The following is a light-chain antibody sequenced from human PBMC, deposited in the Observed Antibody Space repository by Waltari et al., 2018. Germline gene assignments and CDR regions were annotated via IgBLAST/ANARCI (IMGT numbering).Light chain of an antibody. J-gene: IGLJ1*01. CDR3: SSYAGNNNHYV. CDR2: EVS. CDR1: SSDVGNYNY. V-gene: IGLV2-8*01. Sequence: QSALTQPPSASGSPGQSVTISCTGTSSDVGNYNYVPWYQQHPGKAPKLIIFEVSERPSGVPDRFSGSKSGNMASLTVSGLQAEDEADYYCSSYAGNNNHYVFGTGTKVTVL.